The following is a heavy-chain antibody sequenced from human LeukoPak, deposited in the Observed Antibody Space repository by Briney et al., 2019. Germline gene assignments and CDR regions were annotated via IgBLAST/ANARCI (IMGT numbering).Heavy chain of an antibody. Sequence: PSETLSLTCTVSGGSISSYYWSWIRQPPGKGLEWIGYIYYSGSTNYNPSLKSRVTISVDTSKNQFSLKLSSVTAADTAVYYCARAMAVAGTIVHGYYYGMDVWGQGTTVTVSS. D-gene: IGHD6-19*01. J-gene: IGHJ6*02. V-gene: IGHV4-59*01. CDR1: GGSISSYY. CDR3: ARAMAVAGTIVHGYYYGMDV. CDR2: IYYSGST.